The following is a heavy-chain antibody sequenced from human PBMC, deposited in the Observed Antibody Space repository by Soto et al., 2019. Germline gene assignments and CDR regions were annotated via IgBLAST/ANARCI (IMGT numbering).Heavy chain of an antibody. CDR3: ARDYSGYDKYYFDY. Sequence: ASVKVSCKASGYTFTGYYMHWVRQAPGQGLEWMGWINPNSGGTNYAQKFQGWVTMTRDTSISTAYMELSRLRSDDTAVYYCARDYSGYDKYYFDYWGQGTLVTVSS. V-gene: IGHV1-2*04. CDR2: INPNSGGT. J-gene: IGHJ4*02. D-gene: IGHD5-12*01. CDR1: GYTFTGYY.